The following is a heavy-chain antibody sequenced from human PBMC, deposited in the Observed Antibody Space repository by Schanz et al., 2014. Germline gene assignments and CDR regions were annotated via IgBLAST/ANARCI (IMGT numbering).Heavy chain of an antibody. D-gene: IGHD2-15*01. J-gene: IGHJ4*02. Sequence: QVQLVESGGGVVQPGRSLRLSCAAYGFTLSSYAMHWVRQAPGKGLEWVAVISYDGSNKYYADSVKGRFTISRDNSKNTLYLQMNPLTAEDTAVYYCARDRGYCCGGSCLTFDYWGQGTLVTVSS. V-gene: IGHV3-30-3*01. CDR3: ARDRGYCCGGSCLTFDY. CDR1: GFTLSSYA. CDR2: ISYDGSNK.